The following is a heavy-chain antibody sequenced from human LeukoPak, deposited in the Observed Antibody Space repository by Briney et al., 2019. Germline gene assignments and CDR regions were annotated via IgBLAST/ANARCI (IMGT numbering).Heavy chain of an antibody. CDR1: GGSISSYY. J-gene: IGHJ4*02. D-gene: IGHD1-26*01. CDR2: INHSGST. V-gene: IGHV4-34*01. CDR3: ARGMRLGAPKRPYYFDY. Sequence: PSETLSLTCTVSGGSISSYYWSWIRQPPGKGLEWLGEINHSGSTNYNPSLKSRVTISVDTSKNQFFLKLSSVTAADTAVYYCARGMRLGAPKRPYYFDYWGQGTLVTVSS.